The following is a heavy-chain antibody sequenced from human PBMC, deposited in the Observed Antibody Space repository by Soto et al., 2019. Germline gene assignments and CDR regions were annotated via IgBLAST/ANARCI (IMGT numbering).Heavy chain of an antibody. CDR3: ARVGLRLGDYFDY. D-gene: IGHD3-16*01. CDR2: IYYSGNT. CDR1: GGSISSGAYY. Sequence: QVQLQESGPGLVKPSQTLSLTCTVSGGSISSGAYYWSWIRQHPGKGLEWIGYIYYSGNTYYNPSLKSLVTRSVDTSNNQFSLKLSSVTAADTAVYYWARVGLRLGDYFDYWGQGTLVSVSS. V-gene: IGHV4-31*01. J-gene: IGHJ4*02.